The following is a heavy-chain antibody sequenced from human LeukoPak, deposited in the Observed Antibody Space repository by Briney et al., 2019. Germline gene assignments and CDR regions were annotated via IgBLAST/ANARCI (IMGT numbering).Heavy chain of an antibody. V-gene: IGHV4-34*01. CDR1: GGSFSGYY. Sequence: SETLSLTCAVYGGSFSGYYWSWIRQPPGKGLEWIGEINHGGSTNYNPSLKSRVTISVDTSKNQFSLKLSSVTAADTAVYYCARESTSSGLGYWGQGTLVTVSS. J-gene: IGHJ4*02. CDR3: ARESTSSGLGY. D-gene: IGHD2/OR15-2a*01. CDR2: INHGGST.